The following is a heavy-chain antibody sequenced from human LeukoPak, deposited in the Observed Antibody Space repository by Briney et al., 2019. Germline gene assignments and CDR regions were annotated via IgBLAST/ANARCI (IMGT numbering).Heavy chain of an antibody. J-gene: IGHJ3*02. V-gene: IGHV3-53*01. CDR2: IYIGGST. Sequence: GGSLRLSCAASGFTVSSNYMSWVRQAPGKGLEWVSVIYIGGSTYYSDSVKGRFTISRDNSKNTLYLQMNSLRAEDTAVYYCAKETASGYGAFDIWGQGTMVTVSS. D-gene: IGHD3-22*01. CDR1: GFTVSSNY. CDR3: AKETASGYGAFDI.